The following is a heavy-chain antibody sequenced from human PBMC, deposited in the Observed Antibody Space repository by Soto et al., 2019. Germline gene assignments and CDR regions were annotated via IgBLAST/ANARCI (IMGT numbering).Heavy chain of an antibody. J-gene: IGHJ4*02. Sequence: QVQLLQSGAEVKKPGASVRISCKSSANTFINNYINWVRQAPGQGLEWLGVFNPRSGTTRYAQKFQGRVTMTGDTSTRTVFMELSNLKSEYTAVDYCARVYGLVQYDDFWSGYYDYWGQGTLVIVSS. D-gene: IGHD3-3*01. CDR2: FNPRSGTT. V-gene: IGHV1-46*01. CDR1: ANTFINNY. CDR3: ARVYGLVQYDDFWSGYYDY.